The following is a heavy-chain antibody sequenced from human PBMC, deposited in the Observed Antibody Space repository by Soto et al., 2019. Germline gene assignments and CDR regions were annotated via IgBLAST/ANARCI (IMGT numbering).Heavy chain of an antibody. V-gene: IGHV5-10-1*01. CDR2: IDPSDSYT. CDR1: GYSFTSYW. D-gene: IGHD6-6*01. Sequence: PGESLKISCKGSGYSFTSYWISWVRQMPVKGLEWMGRIDPSDSYTNYSPSFQGHVTISADKSISTAYLQWSSLKASDTAMYYCAKHKAYSGSRDYHYYDGMQVWGQETTVAVSS. J-gene: IGHJ6*02. CDR3: AKHKAYSGSRDYHYYDGMQV.